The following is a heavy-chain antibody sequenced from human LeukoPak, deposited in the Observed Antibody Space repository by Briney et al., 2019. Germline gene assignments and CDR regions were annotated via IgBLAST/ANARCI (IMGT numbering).Heavy chain of an antibody. CDR1: GFTFGDYA. D-gene: IGHD3-22*01. Sequence: GGSLRLSCTASGFTFGDYAMSWFRQAPGKGLEWVGFIRSKAYGGATEYAASVKGRFTISRDDSKSIAYLQMNSLKTEDTAVYYCTRDGPDSSGYYLFDYWGQGTLVTVSS. V-gene: IGHV3-49*03. CDR2: IRSKAYGGAT. J-gene: IGHJ4*02. CDR3: TRDGPDSSGYYLFDY.